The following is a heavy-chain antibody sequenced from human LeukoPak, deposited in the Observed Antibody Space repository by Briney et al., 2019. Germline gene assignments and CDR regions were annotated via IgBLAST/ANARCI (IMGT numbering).Heavy chain of an antibody. CDR1: GYTFTVYY. V-gene: IGHV1-2*06. J-gene: IGHJ4*02. D-gene: IGHD3-22*01. CDR3: YRGCYDIREG. CDR2: FNPNSGGT. Sequence: ASVKVSCKASGYTFTVYYMPWVRQAPGQGLEWMGRFNPNSGGTNYAQEFQGRVTMTTDTANSTTYMELSRLSSEDTAVTVCYRGCYDIREGWGQGTLVTVSS.